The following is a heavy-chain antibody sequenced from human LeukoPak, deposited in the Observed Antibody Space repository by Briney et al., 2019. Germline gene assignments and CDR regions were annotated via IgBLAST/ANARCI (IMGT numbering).Heavy chain of an antibody. V-gene: IGHV4-30-4*01. CDR2: IYYSGST. CDR1: GGSINGGDYY. J-gene: IGHJ4*02. D-gene: IGHD6-19*01. Sequence: PSQTLSLTCAVSGGSINGGDYYWSWIRQPPGKGLEWIGYIYYSGSTYYNPSLKSRLTISVDTSKNQFSLTLSSMTAVDTAVYYCARHGGPLSIAVAGNFDYWGQGTLVTVSS. CDR3: ARHGGPLSIAVAGNFDY.